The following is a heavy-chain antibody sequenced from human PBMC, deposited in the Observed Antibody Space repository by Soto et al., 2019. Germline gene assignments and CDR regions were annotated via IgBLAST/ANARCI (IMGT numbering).Heavy chain of an antibody. D-gene: IGHD6-19*01. CDR2: ISAYNGNT. Sequence: ASVKVSCKASGYTFTSYGISWVRQAPGQGLEWMGWISAYNGNTNYAQKLQGRVTMTTDTSTSTAYMELRSLRSDDTAVYYCARDAGTGYSIGKSDYWGQGTLVTVSS. V-gene: IGHV1-18*01. CDR3: ARDAGTGYSIGKSDY. CDR1: GYTFTSYG. J-gene: IGHJ4*02.